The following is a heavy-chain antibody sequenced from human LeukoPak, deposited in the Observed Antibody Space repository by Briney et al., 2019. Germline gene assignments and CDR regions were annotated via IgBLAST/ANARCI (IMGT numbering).Heavy chain of an antibody. J-gene: IGHJ5*02. V-gene: IGHV4-34*01. CDR3: ASWQLEARRRFDP. D-gene: IGHD4-23*01. CDR2: IYHSGST. CDR1: GGSFSVYY. Sequence: SGGLCVTCVVYGGSFSVYYWSWIRPPPGEGVEWRGEIYHSGSTNYNPSLKSRVTISVDTSKNQFSLKLSSVTAADTAVYYCASWQLEARRRFDPWGQGTLVTVSS.